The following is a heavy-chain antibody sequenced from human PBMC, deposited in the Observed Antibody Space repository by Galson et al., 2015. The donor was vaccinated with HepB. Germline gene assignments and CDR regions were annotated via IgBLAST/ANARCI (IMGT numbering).Heavy chain of an antibody. V-gene: IGHV1-2*04. J-gene: IGHJ3*02. D-gene: IGHD4-17*01. CDR3: ARGGTVTTMVSAFDI. CDR2: INPNSGGT. Sequence: PGQGLEWMGWINPNSGGTNYAQKFQGWVTMTRDTSISTAYMELSRLRSDDTAVYYCARGGTVTTMVSAFDIWGQGTMVTVSS.